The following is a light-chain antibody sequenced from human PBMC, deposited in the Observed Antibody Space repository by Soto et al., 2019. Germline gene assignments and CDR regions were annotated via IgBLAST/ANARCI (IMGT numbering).Light chain of an antibody. CDR3: LQLKSYPVT. CDR1: QGLNSY. CDR2: ATS. V-gene: IGKV1-9*01. Sequence: DIQLTQSPSFLSASVGDRVTITCRASQGLNSYFAWYQQKPGKAPKLLLYATSTLQSVFPSRLSGSGSGAEFTLVFTSLQPEDIATYYFLQLKSYPVTFGGGTKVEIK. J-gene: IGKJ4*01.